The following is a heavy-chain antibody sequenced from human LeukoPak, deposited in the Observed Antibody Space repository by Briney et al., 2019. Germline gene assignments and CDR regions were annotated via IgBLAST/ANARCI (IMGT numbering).Heavy chain of an antibody. CDR3: ARRRDWFDP. CDR2: IGSSGNAI. CDR1: GFTFSSSE. V-gene: IGHV3-48*03. J-gene: IGHJ5*02. Sequence: GGSLRLSCAASGFTFSSSEMNWVRQAPGKGLEWVSYIGSSGNAIYYADSVRGRFTISRGNAKNSLYLQMNSLRVEDTVVYYCARRRDWFDPWGQGTLVTVSS.